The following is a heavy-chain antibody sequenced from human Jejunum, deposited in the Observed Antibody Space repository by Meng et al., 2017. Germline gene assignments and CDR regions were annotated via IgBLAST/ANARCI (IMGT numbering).Heavy chain of an antibody. CDR3: ARGNEYSNYGADF. V-gene: IGHV4-34*01. D-gene: IGHD4-11*01. Sequence: QVRLQQWGAGLLKASETLSLTCAVYGGSISDYYWTWIRQPPGKGREWIGEINDSGSTNYNPSLKSRVTISVDTSKSQFYLRVSSVTAADTAVYYCARGNEYSNYGADFWGQGTLVTVSS. J-gene: IGHJ4*02. CDR1: GGSISDYY. CDR2: INDSGST.